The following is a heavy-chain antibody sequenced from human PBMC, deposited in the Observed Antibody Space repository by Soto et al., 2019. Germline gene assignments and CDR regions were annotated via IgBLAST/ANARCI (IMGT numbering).Heavy chain of an antibody. D-gene: IGHD3-16*02. V-gene: IGHV4-34*01. CDR1: GGSFSGYY. CDR2: INHSGST. J-gene: IGHJ4*02. CDR3: ARGSAVRDYVWGSYRQTTYYFDY. Sequence: PSETLSRTCAVYGGSFSGYYWSWIRQPPGKGLEWIGEINHSGSTNYNPSLKSRVTISVDTSKNQFSLKLSSVTAADTAVYYCARGSAVRDYVWGSYRQTTYYFDYWGQGTLVTVSS.